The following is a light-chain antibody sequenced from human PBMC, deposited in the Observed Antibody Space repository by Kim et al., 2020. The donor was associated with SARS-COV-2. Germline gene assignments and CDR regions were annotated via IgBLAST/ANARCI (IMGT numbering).Light chain of an antibody. Sequence: SVSPGESATLSCRASQNIGINVAWYQQKPGQAPRLLVYGASSRATGISGRFSGSGSGTDFTLTISSLQSEDLAVYYCQQYGDWPYVFGQGTKLEIK. J-gene: IGKJ2*01. CDR1: QNIGIN. CDR3: QQYGDWPYV. CDR2: GAS. V-gene: IGKV3-15*01.